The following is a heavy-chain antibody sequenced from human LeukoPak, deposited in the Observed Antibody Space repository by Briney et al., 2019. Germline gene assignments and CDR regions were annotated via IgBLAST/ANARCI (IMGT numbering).Heavy chain of an antibody. Sequence: GGSLSLSCVGSGFIFSSYRMNWVRQVPGKGLEWISYISSSSTTLYYADSVKGRFTISRDNAKNSVFLQMNSLRAEDTAVYYCAREFGSWGQGTLVTVSS. J-gene: IGHJ4*02. CDR3: AREFGS. CDR1: GFIFSSYR. V-gene: IGHV3-48*01. CDR2: ISSSSTTL.